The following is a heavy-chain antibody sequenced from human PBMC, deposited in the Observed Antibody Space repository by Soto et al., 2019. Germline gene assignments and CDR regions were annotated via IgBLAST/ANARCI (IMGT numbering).Heavy chain of an antibody. D-gene: IGHD3-9*01. Sequence: QVQLVQSGAEVKKPGASVKVSCKSSGYTFTSYDINWVRQATGQGLEWMGWMNPNSGNTGYAQTFQGRVTMTMNTSISTAYMELSSLRSADTAVYYCARGGLDYDILPGYYSPVGMDVWGQGTTVTVSS. CDR3: ARGGLDYDILPGYYSPVGMDV. V-gene: IGHV1-8*01. J-gene: IGHJ6*02. CDR2: MNPNSGNT. CDR1: GYTFTSYD.